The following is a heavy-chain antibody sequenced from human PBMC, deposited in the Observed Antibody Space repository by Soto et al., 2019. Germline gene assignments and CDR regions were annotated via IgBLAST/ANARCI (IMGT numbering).Heavy chain of an antibody. CDR2: IDYSGRT. Sequence: KPSETLSLTCTVSGDSISNTDYYWNWIRQSPGKGLEWIASIDYSGRTYCNPSIKSRVVISADTSKSLFSLKLRSVTAADRALYFCARDGPYYCGFDVWGQGTTVTVSS. CDR1: GDSISNTDYY. J-gene: IGHJ6*02. CDR3: ARDGPYYCGFDV. V-gene: IGHV4-30-4*01.